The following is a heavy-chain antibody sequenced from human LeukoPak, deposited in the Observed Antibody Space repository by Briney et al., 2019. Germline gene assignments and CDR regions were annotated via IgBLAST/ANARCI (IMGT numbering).Heavy chain of an antibody. J-gene: IGHJ4*02. CDR3: ARSGSGYDFGY. D-gene: IGHD3-22*01. V-gene: IGHV4-4*07. CDR2: IYTAGDT. CDR1: GGSISSYY. Sequence: SETLSLTCTVSGGSISSYYWSWIRQPAGKELEWIGRIYTAGDTVYNPSLKSRVTLSVDTSKNQFSLNLSSMTAADTAVYYCARSGSGYDFGYWGQGTLVTVSS.